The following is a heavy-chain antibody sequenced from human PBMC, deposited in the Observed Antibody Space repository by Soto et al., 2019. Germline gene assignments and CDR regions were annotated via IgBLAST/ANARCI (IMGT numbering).Heavy chain of an antibody. Sequence: QVQLVESGGGVVQPGRSLRLSCAASGFTFSSYAMHWVRQAPGKGLEWVAVISYDGSNKYYADSVKGRFTISRDNSKNTLYLQMNSLRAEDTAVYYCARARVRLGELSSAFDYWGQGTLVTVSS. D-gene: IGHD3-16*02. CDR2: ISYDGSNK. J-gene: IGHJ4*02. V-gene: IGHV3-30-3*01. CDR3: ARARVRLGELSSAFDY. CDR1: GFTFSSYA.